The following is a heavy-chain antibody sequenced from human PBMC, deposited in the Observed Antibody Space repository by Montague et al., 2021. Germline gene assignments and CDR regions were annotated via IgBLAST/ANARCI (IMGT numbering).Heavy chain of an antibody. J-gene: IGHJ4*02. CDR3: VRDPHSLDF. CDR2: IHKSGHTT. Sequence: FLRLSCAASGFTFGDYSMNWVRQTPEKGLEWVAYIHKSGHTTHQXDFVEGRFTISRDNAKNSLFLEMNDLRDDDTAIYYCVRDPHSLDFWGQGVLVTVSS. CDR1: GFTFGDYS. V-gene: IGHV3-48*02. D-gene: IGHD1-26*01.